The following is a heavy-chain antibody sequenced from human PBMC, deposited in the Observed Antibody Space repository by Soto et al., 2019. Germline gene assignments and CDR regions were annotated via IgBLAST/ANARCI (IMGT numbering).Heavy chain of an antibody. D-gene: IGHD6-19*01. CDR3: AREGRYSSCWYFHYYGMDV. J-gene: IGHJ6*02. CDR2: IYYSGST. V-gene: IGHV4-59*01. CDR1: GGSISSYY. Sequence: QVQLQESGPGLVKPSETLSLTCTVSGGSISSYYWSWIRQPPGKGLEWIGYIYYSGSTNYNPSLMSRVTISVDTSKSQFSLKLSSVTAADTAVYYCAREGRYSSCWYFHYYGMDVWGQGSTVTVSS.